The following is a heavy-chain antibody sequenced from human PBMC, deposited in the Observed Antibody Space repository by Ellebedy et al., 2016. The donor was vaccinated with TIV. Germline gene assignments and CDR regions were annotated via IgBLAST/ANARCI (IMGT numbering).Heavy chain of an antibody. V-gene: IGHV3-21*01. CDR3: ARAPRGTVTTWIDY. CDR2: ISSSSSYI. CDR1: GFTFSSYS. J-gene: IGHJ4*02. Sequence: GGSLRLSXAASGFTFSSYSMNWVRQAPGKGLEWVSSISSSSSYIYYAYSVKGRFTISRDNAKNSLYLQMNSLRAEDTAVYYCARAPRGTVTTWIDYWGQGTLVTVSS. D-gene: IGHD4-17*01.